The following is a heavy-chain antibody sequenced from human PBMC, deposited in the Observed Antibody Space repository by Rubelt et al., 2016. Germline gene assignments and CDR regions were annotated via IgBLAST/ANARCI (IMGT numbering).Heavy chain of an antibody. CDR1: GYTFTSYA. D-gene: IGHD3-16*02. V-gene: IGHV1-3*01. CDR3: ARSRSYHLYYFDY. Sequence: QVQLVQSGAEVKKPGASVKVSCKASGYTFTSYAMHWVRQAPGQRLEWMGWINAGNGNTKYSLKFPGGFTITRVTSVSRAYMELGSLRAEDTAVYYCARSRSYHLYYFDYWGQGTLVTVSS. CDR2: INAGNGNT. J-gene: IGHJ4*02.